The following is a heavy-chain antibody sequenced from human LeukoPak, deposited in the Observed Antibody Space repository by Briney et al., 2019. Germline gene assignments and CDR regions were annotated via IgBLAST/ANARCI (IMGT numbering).Heavy chain of an antibody. Sequence: SETLSLTCTVSGNSLSSGDNCWSWIRQPAGKGLEWIGRIYTSGSTNYNPSLKSRVTISGDTSKNQFSLRLSSVTAADTAVYYCARASYSYDINGWVPFDYWGQGTLVTVSS. J-gene: IGHJ4*02. CDR3: ARASYSYDINGWVPFDY. CDR2: IYTSGST. CDR1: GNSLSSGDNC. D-gene: IGHD3-22*01. V-gene: IGHV4-61*02.